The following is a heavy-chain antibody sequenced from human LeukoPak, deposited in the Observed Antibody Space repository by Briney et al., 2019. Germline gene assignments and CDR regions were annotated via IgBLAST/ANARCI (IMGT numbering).Heavy chain of an antibody. D-gene: IGHD6-13*01. CDR1: GFTFSSYA. V-gene: IGHV3-30*04. Sequence: PGRSLRLSCAASGFTFSSYAMHWVRQAPGKGLEWVAVISYDGSNKYYADSVKGRFTISRDNSKNTLYLQMNSLRAEDTAVYCCARGPVIAAAAYYWGQGTLVTVSS. J-gene: IGHJ4*02. CDR3: ARGPVIAAAAYY. CDR2: ISYDGSNK.